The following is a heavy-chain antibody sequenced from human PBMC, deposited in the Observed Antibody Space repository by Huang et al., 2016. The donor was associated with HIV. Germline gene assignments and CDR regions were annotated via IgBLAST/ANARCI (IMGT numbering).Heavy chain of an antibody. Sequence: EVQLVESGGGLVQPGGSLRLSCAASGFSISSYWMHWVRQAPGKVVVWVSRINSDGSSTSYADSVKDRFTIARDNAKNTLYLQMNSLRAEDTAVYYCARDPRIQSWLNFFDYWGQGTLVSVSS. J-gene: IGHJ4*02. CDR3: ARDPRIQSWLNFFDY. V-gene: IGHV3-74*01. D-gene: IGHD3-22*01. CDR1: GFSISSYW. CDR2: INSDGSST.